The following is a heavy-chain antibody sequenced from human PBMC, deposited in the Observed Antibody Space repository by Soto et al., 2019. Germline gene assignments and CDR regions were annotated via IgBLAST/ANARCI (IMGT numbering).Heavy chain of an antibody. Sequence: SETLSLTCTVSGASITGSFFWSWIQQPAGKGLEWIGRFSLSGTTNYNPSLRSRVSMSADVSKNQFSLRLTSVTAADTALYYCARGMTPPGAPAWYYFDSWGQGTLVTV. D-gene: IGHD2-8*02. CDR1: GASITGSFF. CDR3: ARGMTPPGAPAWYYFDS. V-gene: IGHV4-4*07. J-gene: IGHJ4*02. CDR2: FSLSGTT.